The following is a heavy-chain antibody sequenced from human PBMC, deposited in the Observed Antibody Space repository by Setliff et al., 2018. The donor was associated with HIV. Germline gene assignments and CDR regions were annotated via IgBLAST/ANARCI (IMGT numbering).Heavy chain of an antibody. Sequence: PSETLSLTCAVYGGSFSGYYWAWIRQPPGKGLEWIGEINHSGSTNYNPSLKSRVTISVDTSKNQFSLELNSVTAADTAVYYCARAFYHHRRDHYYIDVWGKGTTVTVSS. D-gene: IGHD2-2*01. CDR1: GGSFSGYY. CDR2: INHSGST. CDR3: ARAFYHHRRDHYYIDV. J-gene: IGHJ6*03. V-gene: IGHV4-34*01.